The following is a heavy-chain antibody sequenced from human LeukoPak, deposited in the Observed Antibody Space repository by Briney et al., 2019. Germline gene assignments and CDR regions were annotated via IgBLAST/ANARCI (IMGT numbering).Heavy chain of an antibody. CDR3: ARGALLLWFGELLPGAFDI. V-gene: IGHV4-61*02. Sequence: SETLSLTCTVSGGSISSGTYYWNWIRQPAGKGLEWIGRISTSGTTNYNPSLKSRVTISLDRSKNHFSLKLSSVTAADTAVYYCARGALLLWFGELLPGAFDIWGQGTMVTVSS. J-gene: IGHJ3*02. CDR2: ISTSGTT. CDR1: GGSISSGTYY. D-gene: IGHD3-10*01.